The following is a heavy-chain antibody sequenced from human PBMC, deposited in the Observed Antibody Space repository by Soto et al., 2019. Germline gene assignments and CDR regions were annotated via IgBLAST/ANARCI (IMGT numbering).Heavy chain of an antibody. CDR2: IRAYNGNT. CDR3: ARAGTPIDY. V-gene: IGHV1-18*01. CDR1: GYTFTNFG. Sequence: QVQLVQSGAEVKKPGASVKVSCKASGYTFTNFGISWVRQAPGQGLEWMGWIRAYNGNTNYAQKSQARATTTTDTTTSTAYMEVKRLRFDDTAVYYCARAGTPIDYCGQGTLVTVSS. J-gene: IGHJ4*02. D-gene: IGHD3-10*01.